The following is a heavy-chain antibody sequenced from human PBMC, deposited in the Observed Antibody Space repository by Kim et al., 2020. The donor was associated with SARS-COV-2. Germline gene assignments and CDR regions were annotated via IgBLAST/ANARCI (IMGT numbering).Heavy chain of an antibody. J-gene: IGHJ5*02. CDR2: SST. V-gene: IGHV3-23*03. CDR3: AKRYNWFDP. Sequence: SSTYYADSVKGRFTISRDNSKNTLYLQMNSLRAEDTAVYYCAKRYNWFDPWGQGTLVTVSS.